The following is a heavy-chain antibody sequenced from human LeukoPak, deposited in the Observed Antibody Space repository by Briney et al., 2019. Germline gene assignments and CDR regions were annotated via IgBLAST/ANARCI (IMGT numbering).Heavy chain of an antibody. Sequence: ASVKVSCKASGYTFTSYGISWVRQAPGQGLEWMGWISAYNGNTNYAQKLQGRVTMTTDTSTSTAYMELRSLRSDDTAVYYCARDLSSIWNYYYYGMDAWGQGTTVTVSS. V-gene: IGHV1-18*01. CDR3: ARDLSSIWNYYYYGMDA. CDR2: ISAYNGNT. D-gene: IGHD1-1*01. J-gene: IGHJ6*02. CDR1: GYTFTSYG.